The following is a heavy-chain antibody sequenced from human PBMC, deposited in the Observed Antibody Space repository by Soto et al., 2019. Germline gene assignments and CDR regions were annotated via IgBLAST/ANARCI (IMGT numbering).Heavy chain of an antibody. CDR1: GDTFTIFA. CDR3: ARDLGSGYDPGDY. J-gene: IGHJ4*02. D-gene: IGHD5-12*01. V-gene: IGHV1-69*12. Sequence: QVQLVQSGAEVKRPGPSVKFSCKASGDTFTIFAITWVRQALGQGLEWMGGFIPTIGTTNYAQRFQGRITITGDESTGTAYMELSSLKSEDTAVYYCARDLGSGYDPGDYWGQGTLVTVSS. CDR2: FIPTIGTT.